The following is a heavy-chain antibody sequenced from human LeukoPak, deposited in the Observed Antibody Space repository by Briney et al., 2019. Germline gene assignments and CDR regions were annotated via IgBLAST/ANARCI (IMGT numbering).Heavy chain of an antibody. D-gene: IGHD3-10*02. CDR3: AELGITMIGGV. J-gene: IGHJ6*04. CDR1: GFTYSSYE. V-gene: IGHV3-48*03. Sequence: GGSLRLSCAASGFTYSSYEMNWVRQAPGKGLEWVSYISSSGSTIYYADSVKVRFTISRDNAKNSLYLQMNSLRAEDTAVYYCAELGITMIGGVWGKGTTVTISS. CDR2: ISSSGSTI.